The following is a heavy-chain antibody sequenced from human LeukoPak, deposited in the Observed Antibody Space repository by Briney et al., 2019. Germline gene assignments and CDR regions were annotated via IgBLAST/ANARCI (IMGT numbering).Heavy chain of an antibody. CDR3: TRRVAANNPFDY. CDR2: LNGGGDTT. Sequence: AGGSLRLSCEASGFTFNSYAMYWVRQAPGKGLEWVSSLNGGGDTTYYADSVKGRFTISRDNSKNTLYLQMNSLRAEDTAVYYCTRRVAANNPFDYWGQGTLVTVSS. V-gene: IGHV3-23*01. J-gene: IGHJ4*02. CDR1: GFTFNSYA. D-gene: IGHD6-19*01.